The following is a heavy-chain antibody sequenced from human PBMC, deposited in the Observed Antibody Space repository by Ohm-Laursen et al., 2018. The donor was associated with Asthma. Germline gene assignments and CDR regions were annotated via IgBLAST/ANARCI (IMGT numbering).Heavy chain of an antibody. V-gene: IGHV3-48*02. CDR2: ISSSSSAI. D-gene: IGHD4-17*01. Sequence: GSLRLSCSASGFTFSSYSMNWVRQAPGKGLEWVSYISSSSSAIYYADSVKGRFTISRDNAKNSLYLQMNSLRDEDTAVYYCARWATVTQRLRSISMDVWGQGTTVTVSS. CDR3: ARWATVTQRLRSISMDV. CDR1: GFTFSSYS. J-gene: IGHJ6*02.